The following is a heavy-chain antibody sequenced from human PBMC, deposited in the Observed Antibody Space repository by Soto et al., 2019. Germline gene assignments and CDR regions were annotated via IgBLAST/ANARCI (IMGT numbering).Heavy chain of an antibody. CDR3: ARDDLEKQWLVRRNYYGMDV. D-gene: IGHD6-19*01. Sequence: GGSLRLFCVASTFYLTKYSMNWVRLAPGKGLEWVSFISSSGSHMYYADSVTGRFTIARDNAKNSLFLQMDSLRAEDTAIYFFARDDLEKQWLVRRNYYGMDVWGQGTTVPVS. V-gene: IGHV3-21*01. J-gene: IGHJ6*02. CDR1: TFYLTKYS. CDR2: ISSSGSHM.